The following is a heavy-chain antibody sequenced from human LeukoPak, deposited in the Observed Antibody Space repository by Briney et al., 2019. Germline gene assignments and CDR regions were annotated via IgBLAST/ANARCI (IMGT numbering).Heavy chain of an antibody. D-gene: IGHD5-18*01. CDR2: IKSKTDGGTT. CDR3: TIVGYSYGTDFDY. Sequence: PGGSLRLSCAASGFTFSNAWMSWVRQAPGKGLEWVGRIKSKTDGGTTDYAAPVKGRFTISRDDSKNTLYLQMNSLKTEDTAVYYCTIVGYSYGTDFDYWGQGTLVTDSS. V-gene: IGHV3-15*01. CDR1: GFTFSNAW. J-gene: IGHJ4*02.